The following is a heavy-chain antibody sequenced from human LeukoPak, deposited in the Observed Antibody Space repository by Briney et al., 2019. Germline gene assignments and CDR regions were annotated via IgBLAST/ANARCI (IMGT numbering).Heavy chain of an antibody. Sequence: GGSLRLSCAAYAFTFSSYGMHWVRQAPGKGLEWVAFIRYDESYKYYADSVKGRFTISRDNSKNTLSLQMNSLRVEDTAVYYCAKRSGYTSGPPYVYWGQGTLVTVSS. CDR1: AFTFSSYG. J-gene: IGHJ4*02. CDR3: AKRSGYTSGPPYVY. V-gene: IGHV3-30*02. CDR2: IRYDESYK. D-gene: IGHD6-19*01.